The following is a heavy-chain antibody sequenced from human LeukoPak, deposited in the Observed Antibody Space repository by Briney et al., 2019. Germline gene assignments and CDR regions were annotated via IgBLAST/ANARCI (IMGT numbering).Heavy chain of an antibody. CDR1: GGSFSGYY. CDR2: INHSGST. J-gene: IGHJ4*02. V-gene: IGHV4-34*01. D-gene: IGHD5-18*01. Sequence: SQTLSLTCAVYGGSFSGYYWSWIRQPPGKGLEWIGEINHSGSTNYNPSLKSRVTISVDTSKNQFSLKLSSVTAADTAVYYCSGYSFPDTVDYWGQGTLVTVSS. CDR3: SGYSFPDTVDY.